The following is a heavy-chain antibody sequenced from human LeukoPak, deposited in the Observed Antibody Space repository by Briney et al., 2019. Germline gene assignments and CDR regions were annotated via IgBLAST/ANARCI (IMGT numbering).Heavy chain of an antibody. CDR1: GFTFTSYA. D-gene: IGHD3-22*01. CDR3: APDSSGAPHAFDI. V-gene: IGHV3-23*01. CDR2: ISGSGGST. J-gene: IGHJ3*02. Sequence: GGSLRLSCAASGFTFTSYAMTWVRQAPGKGLEWVSAISGSGGSTYYADSVKGRFTISRDNSKNTLYLQMNSLRAEDTAVYYCAPDSSGAPHAFDIWGQGTMVTVSS.